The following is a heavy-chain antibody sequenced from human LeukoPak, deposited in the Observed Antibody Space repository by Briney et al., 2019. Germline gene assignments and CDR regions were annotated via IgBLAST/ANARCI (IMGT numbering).Heavy chain of an antibody. CDR2: IYYSGST. D-gene: IGHD6-19*01. V-gene: IGHV4-59*01. J-gene: IGHJ3*02. CDR1: GGSISSYY. Sequence: SETLSLTCTVSGGSISSYYWSWIGQPPGKGLEWIGYIYYSGSTNYNPSLKGRVTISVDTSKNQFSLNLSSVTAADTAVYYCARYSSGWRSFDIWGQGTMVTVSS. CDR3: ARYSSGWRSFDI.